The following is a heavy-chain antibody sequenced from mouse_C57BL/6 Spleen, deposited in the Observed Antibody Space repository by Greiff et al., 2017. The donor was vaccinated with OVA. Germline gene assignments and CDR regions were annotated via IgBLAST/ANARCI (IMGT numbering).Heavy chain of an antibody. Sequence: EVMLVESGGGLVQPGGSLSLSCAASGFTFTDYYMSWVRQPPGKALEWLGFIRNKANGYTTEYSASVKGRFTISRDNSQSILYLQMNALRAEDSATYYCGGYIDGYHAMDYWGQGTSVTVSS. CDR1: GFTFTDYY. D-gene: IGHD2-3*01. V-gene: IGHV7-3*01. CDR3: GGYIDGYHAMDY. J-gene: IGHJ4*01. CDR2: IRNKANGYTT.